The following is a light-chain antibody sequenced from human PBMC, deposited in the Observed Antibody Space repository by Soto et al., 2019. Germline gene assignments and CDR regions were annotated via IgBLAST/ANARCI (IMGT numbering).Light chain of an antibody. CDR1: QSVSSSY. CDR2: GAS. Sequence: VLTQSPGTLSLSPGERATLSCRASQSVSSSYLAWYQQKPGQAPGLLIYGASSRATGIPDRFSGSGSGTDFTLTISRLEPEDFAVYYCQQYGSSPRITFGQGTRLEIK. CDR3: QQYGSSPRIT. J-gene: IGKJ5*01. V-gene: IGKV3-20*01.